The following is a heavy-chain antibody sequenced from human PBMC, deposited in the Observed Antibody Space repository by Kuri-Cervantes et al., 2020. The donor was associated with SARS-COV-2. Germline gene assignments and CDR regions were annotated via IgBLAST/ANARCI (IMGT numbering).Heavy chain of an antibody. J-gene: IGHJ4*02. CDR2: ISSSSSYI. D-gene: IGHD7-27*01. CDR3: ARIGELGIPDY. CDR1: GFTFSGYS. Sequence: GGSLRLSCAASGFTFSGYSMNWVRQAPGKGLEWVSSISSSSSYIYYADSVKGRFTISRDNAKNSLYLQMNSLRAEDTAVYYCARIGELGIPDYWGQGTLVTVSS. V-gene: IGHV3-21*01.